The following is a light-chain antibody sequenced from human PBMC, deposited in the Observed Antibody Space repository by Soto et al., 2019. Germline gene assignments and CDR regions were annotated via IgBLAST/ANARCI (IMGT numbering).Light chain of an antibody. CDR2: DAS. CDR3: QQYGSSPQRIT. V-gene: IGKV3-20*01. Sequence: EVLMTHSPYILSVSPGRTPTLSCRASQSVSILLAWYQQKPGQATRLLIYDASNRATGIPARLSGSGSGKDFTLTISRLETEDFAVYYCQQYGSSPQRITFGGGTKVDIK. CDR1: QSVSIL. J-gene: IGKJ4*01.